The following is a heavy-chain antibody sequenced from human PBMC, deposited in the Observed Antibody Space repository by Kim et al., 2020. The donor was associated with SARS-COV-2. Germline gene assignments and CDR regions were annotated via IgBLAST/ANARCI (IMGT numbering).Heavy chain of an antibody. CDR2: FDPEDGET. CDR1: EYTLTELS. V-gene: IGHV1-24*01. CDR3: ATPQHSSEQWLVQRPKYYYYGMDV. J-gene: IGHJ6*02. D-gene: IGHD6-19*01. Sequence: ASVKVSCKVSEYTLTELSMHWVRQAPGKGLEWMGGFDPEDGETIYAQKFQGRVTMTEDTSTDTAYMELSSLRSEDTAVYYCATPQHSSEQWLVQRPKYYYYGMDVWGQGTTVTVSS.